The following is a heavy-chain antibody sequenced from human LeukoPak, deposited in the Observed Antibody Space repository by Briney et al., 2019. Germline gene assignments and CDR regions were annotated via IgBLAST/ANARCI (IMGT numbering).Heavy chain of an antibody. D-gene: IGHD3-22*01. CDR3: ARGLVFSRWTPKSFDI. CDR1: GGSFSGYY. Sequence: PSETLSLTCAVYGGSFSGYYWSWIRQPPGKGLEWIGEINHSGSTNYNPSLKSRVTISVDTSKNQFSLKLSSVTAADTAVYYCARGLVFSRWTPKSFDIWGQGTMVTVST. J-gene: IGHJ3*02. V-gene: IGHV4-34*01. CDR2: INHSGST.